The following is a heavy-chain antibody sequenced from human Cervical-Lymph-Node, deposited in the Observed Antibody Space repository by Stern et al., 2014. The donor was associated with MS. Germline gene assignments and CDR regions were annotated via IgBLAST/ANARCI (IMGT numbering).Heavy chain of an antibody. D-gene: IGHD6-13*01. CDR2: IHYSGSD. V-gene: IGHV4-59*01. Sequence: VQLEESGPGLVKPSETPSLTCSVSGGSISRYSWSWIRQPPGKGLERIGYIHYSGSDNYNPSLRSRVTISLDTPKNQFSLNLSSVTAADTAVYYCARLWYSSSWYYFDFWGQGTLVTVSS. CDR1: GGSISRYS. CDR3: ARLWYSSSWYYFDF. J-gene: IGHJ4*02.